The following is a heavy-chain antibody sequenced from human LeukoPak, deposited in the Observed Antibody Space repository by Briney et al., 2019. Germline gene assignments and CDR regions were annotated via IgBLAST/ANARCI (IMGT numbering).Heavy chain of an antibody. D-gene: IGHD3-3*01. CDR1: GFTFSSYS. Sequence: GGSLRLSCAASGFTFSSYSMNWVRQALGKGLEWVSSISSSSSYIYYADSVKGRFTISRDNAKNSLYLQMNSLRAEDTAVYYCARVGLYYDFWSGYADFDYWGQGTLVTVSS. V-gene: IGHV3-21*01. J-gene: IGHJ4*02. CDR3: ARVGLYYDFWSGYADFDY. CDR2: ISSSSSYI.